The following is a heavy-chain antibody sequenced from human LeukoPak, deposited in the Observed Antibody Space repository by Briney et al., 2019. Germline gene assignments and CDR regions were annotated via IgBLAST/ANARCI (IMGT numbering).Heavy chain of an antibody. D-gene: IGHD1-7*01. Sequence: GGSLRLSCAASGFTFSSYSMNWVRQAPGKGLEWVSSISSSSSYIYYADSVKGRFTISRDNAKNSLCLQMNSLRAEDTAVYYCARDLRNYIFDYWGQGTLVTVSS. CDR3: ARDLRNYIFDY. CDR2: ISSSSSYI. J-gene: IGHJ4*02. CDR1: GFTFSSYS. V-gene: IGHV3-21*01.